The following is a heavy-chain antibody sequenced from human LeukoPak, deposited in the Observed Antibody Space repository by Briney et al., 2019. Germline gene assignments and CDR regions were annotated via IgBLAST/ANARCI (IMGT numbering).Heavy chain of an antibody. CDR1: GSSFSSAFY. D-gene: IGHD6-13*01. Sequence: PSETLSLTCTVSGSSFSSAFYWAWIRQPPGKGLEWIGSIYHSGSTYYNPSLKSRVTISLDTSKNQFSLKLSSVTAADTAVYYCARSRAGIHSSYYYYGMDVWGQGTTVTVSS. CDR2: IYHSGST. J-gene: IGHJ6*02. CDR3: ARSRAGIHSSYYYYGMDV. V-gene: IGHV4-38-2*02.